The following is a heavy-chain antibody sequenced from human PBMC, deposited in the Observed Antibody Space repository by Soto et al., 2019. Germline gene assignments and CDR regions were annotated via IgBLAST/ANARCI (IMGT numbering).Heavy chain of an antibody. J-gene: IGHJ6*02. Sequence: QVQLQQWGAGLLQPSETLSLTCAVYGGSFSGYYWRWIRQPPGKGLEWIGEINHSGSTNYNPSLKSRVTISVDTSKNQVSLKLSSVTAADTAVYYCATAKYWFYYYGMDVWGQGTTVTVSS. D-gene: IGHD3-22*01. CDR3: ATAKYWFYYYGMDV. V-gene: IGHV4-34*01. CDR2: INHSGST. CDR1: GGSFSGYY.